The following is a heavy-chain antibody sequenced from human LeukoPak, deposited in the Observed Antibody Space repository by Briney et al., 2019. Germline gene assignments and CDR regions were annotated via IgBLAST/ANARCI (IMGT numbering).Heavy chain of an antibody. CDR3: ARDSYGMDV. CDR2: ISYDGSNK. Sequence: QPGRSLRLSCAASGFTFSSYAMHWVRQAPGKGLEWVAVISYDGSNKYYADSVKGRFTISRDNSKNTLYLQMNSLRAEGTAVYYCARDSYGMDVWGQGTTVTVSS. J-gene: IGHJ6*02. CDR1: GFTFSSYA. V-gene: IGHV3-30-3*01.